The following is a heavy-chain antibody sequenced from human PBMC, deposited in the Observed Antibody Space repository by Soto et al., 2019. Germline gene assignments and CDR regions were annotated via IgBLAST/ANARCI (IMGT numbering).Heavy chain of an antibody. V-gene: IGHV3-33*01. CDR3: ARDVFSGSYVGYFDY. J-gene: IGHJ4*02. D-gene: IGHD1-26*01. CDR1: GFTFSSYG. CDR2: IWYDGSNK. Sequence: GGSLRLSCAASGFTFSSYGMHWVRQAPGKGLEWVAVIWYDGSNKYYADSVKGRFTISRDNSKNTLYLQMNSLRAEDTAVYYCARDVFSGSYVGYFDYWGQGTLVTVSS.